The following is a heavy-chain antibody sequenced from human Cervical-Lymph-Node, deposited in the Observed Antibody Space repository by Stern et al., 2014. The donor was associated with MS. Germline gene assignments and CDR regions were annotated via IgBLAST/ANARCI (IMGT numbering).Heavy chain of an antibody. Sequence: EVKLVQSGAELKKPGESLKISCKTSGYNFSNYWVAWVRQVSGKGLEWIGIIYPGYSDISYSPSFQVHVPMSFDKSNTTAYLQWKSLKASVTAVYYCARWSVACDYWGQGALITVSS. CDR2: IYPGYSDI. J-gene: IGHJ4*02. CDR3: ARWSVACDY. D-gene: IGHD2-21*01. V-gene: IGHV5-51*03. CDR1: GYNFSNYW.